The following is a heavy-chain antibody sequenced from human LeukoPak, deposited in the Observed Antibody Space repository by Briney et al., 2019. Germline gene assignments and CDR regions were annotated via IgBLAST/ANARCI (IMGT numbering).Heavy chain of an antibody. Sequence: SETLSLTCAVYGGSFSGYYWSWIRQPPGKGLEWIGEINHSGSTNYNPSLKSRVTISVDTSKNQFSLKLSSVTAADTAVYYCARDKYSGSHTYHYYGMDVWGQGTTVTVSS. V-gene: IGHV4-34*01. J-gene: IGHJ6*02. CDR1: GGSFSGYY. D-gene: IGHD1-26*01. CDR3: ARDKYSGSHTYHYYGMDV. CDR2: INHSGST.